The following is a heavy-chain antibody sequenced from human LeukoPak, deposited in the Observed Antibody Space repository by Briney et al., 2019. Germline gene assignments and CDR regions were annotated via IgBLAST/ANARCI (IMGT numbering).Heavy chain of an antibody. CDR2: INPNSGGT. J-gene: IGHJ6*03. Sequence: ASLTVSCMASGYTSTGFYMHWVRQALGQGLEWMGWINPNSGGTNYAQKFQGRVTMTRDTSISTAYMELSRLRSDDTAVYYCARGGDYYDSSGYYSYYYYMDVWGKGTTVTVSS. D-gene: IGHD3-22*01. V-gene: IGHV1-2*02. CDR3: ARGGDYYDSSGYYSYYYYMDV. CDR1: GYTSTGFY.